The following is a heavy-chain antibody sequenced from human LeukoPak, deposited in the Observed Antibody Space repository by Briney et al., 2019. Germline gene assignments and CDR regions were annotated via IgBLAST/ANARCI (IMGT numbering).Heavy chain of an antibody. J-gene: IGHJ4*02. CDR2: ISGSGGST. Sequence: PGGTLRLSCAASGFTFSSYGMSWVRQAPRKGLEWVSAISGSGGSTYYADSVKGRFTISRDNSKNTLYLQMNSLRAEDTAVYYCARGPSGYHNTGGQGTLVTVSS. V-gene: IGHV3-23*01. CDR3: ARGPSGYHNT. CDR1: GFTFSSYG. D-gene: IGHD5-12*01.